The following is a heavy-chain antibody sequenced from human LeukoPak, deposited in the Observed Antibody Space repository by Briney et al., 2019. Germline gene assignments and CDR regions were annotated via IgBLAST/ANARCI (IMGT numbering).Heavy chain of an antibody. J-gene: IGHJ4*02. CDR2: IDPSGTTL. D-gene: IGHD1-20*01. Sequence: GGSLRLSCAASGFTLRHYVMSWVRQAPGKGLEWVSYIDPSGTTLYYADSVKGRFIISRDNGKNSLYLQLRSLKDEDTAVYFCARAAYNWNWGQGTLATVSS. V-gene: IGHV3-11*01. CDR1: GFTLRHYV. CDR3: ARAAYNWN.